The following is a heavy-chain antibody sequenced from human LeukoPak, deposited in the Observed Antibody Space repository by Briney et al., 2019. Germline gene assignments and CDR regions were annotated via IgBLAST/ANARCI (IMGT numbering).Heavy chain of an antibody. CDR2: ISSSGSTI. CDR3: ARVWPHYYDSSGPTGGAFDI. J-gene: IGHJ3*02. V-gene: IGHV3-11*01. CDR1: GFTFSDYY. Sequence: PGGSLRLSCAASGFTFSDYYMSWIRQAPGKGLEWVSYISSSGSTIYYADSVKGRFTISRDNAKNSLYLQMNSLRAEDTAVYYCARVWPHYYDSSGPTGGAFDIWGQGTMVTVSS. D-gene: IGHD3-22*01.